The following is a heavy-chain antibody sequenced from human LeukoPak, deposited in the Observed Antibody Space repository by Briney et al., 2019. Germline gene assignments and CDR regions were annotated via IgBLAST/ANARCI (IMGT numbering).Heavy chain of an antibody. V-gene: IGHV3-21*01. J-gene: IGHJ3*02. CDR2: ISSSSSYI. CDR3: AREAYYDILTGYTPFDAFDI. D-gene: IGHD3-9*01. Sequence: GGSLRLSCAASGFTLSSYSMNWVRQAPGKGLEWVSSISSSSSYIYYADSVKGRFTISRDNAKNSLYQQMNSLRAEDTAVYYCAREAYYDILTGYTPFDAFDIWGQGTMVTVSS. CDR1: GFTLSSYS.